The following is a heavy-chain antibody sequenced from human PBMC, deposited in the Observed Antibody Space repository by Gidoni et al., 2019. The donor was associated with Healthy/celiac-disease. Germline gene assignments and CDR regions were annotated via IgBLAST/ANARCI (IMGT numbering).Heavy chain of an antibody. Sequence: EVQLVESGGGLVQPGGSLRLSCAASGFTFSSYWMSWVRQAPGKGLEWVANIKQDGSEKYYVDSVKGRFTISRDNAKNSLYLQMNSLRAEDTAVYYCARDRSYNWNYPTAFDYWGQGTLVTVSS. CDR2: IKQDGSEK. CDR1: GFTFSSYW. CDR3: ARDRSYNWNYPTAFDY. D-gene: IGHD1-7*01. J-gene: IGHJ4*02. V-gene: IGHV3-7*05.